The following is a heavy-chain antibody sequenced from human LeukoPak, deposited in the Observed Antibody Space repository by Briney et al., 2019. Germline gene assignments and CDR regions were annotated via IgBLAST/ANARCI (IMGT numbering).Heavy chain of an antibody. CDR3: ARVRSSGWGKNFDY. CDR2: IYYSGST. D-gene: IGHD6-19*01. V-gene: IGHV4-59*01. CDR1: GGSISSYY. J-gene: IGHJ4*02. Sequence: SETLSLTCTVSGGSISSYYWSWIRQPPGKGLEWIGYIYYSGSTNYNPSLKSRVTISVDTSKNQFPLKLSSVTAADTAVYYCARVRSSGWGKNFDYWGQGTLVTVSS.